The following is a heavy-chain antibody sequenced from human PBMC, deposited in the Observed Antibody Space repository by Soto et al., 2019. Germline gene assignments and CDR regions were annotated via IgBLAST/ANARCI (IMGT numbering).Heavy chain of an antibody. D-gene: IGHD2-2*01. CDR1: GFTFSTHS. Sequence: EVQLVESGGGLVQPGGSLRLSCAASGFTFSTHSMNWVRQAPGKGLEWISYITSSDVTIYADSVKGRFTISRDNAKNSLYLQMSSLRVEDTAVYFCVGEVGFQLIYWGQGALVTVSS. V-gene: IGHV3-48*01. J-gene: IGHJ4*02. CDR3: VGEVGFQLIY. CDR2: ITSSDVTI.